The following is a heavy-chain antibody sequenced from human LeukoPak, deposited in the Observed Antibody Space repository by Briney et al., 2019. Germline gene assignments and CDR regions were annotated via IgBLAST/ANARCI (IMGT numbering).Heavy chain of an antibody. V-gene: IGHV3-53*01. CDR3: ARIGDHFHWYLDL. D-gene: IGHD3-3*02. CDR2: LYSGADK. Sequence: PGGSLRLSCAASGFTFTNYAMNWVRQPPGKGLEWVSILYSGADKYYADSVKGRFVVSRDSSKNMLFLHMNALRPEDTAVYYCARIGDHFHWYLDLWGRGTLVTVSS. J-gene: IGHJ2*01. CDR1: GFTFTNYA.